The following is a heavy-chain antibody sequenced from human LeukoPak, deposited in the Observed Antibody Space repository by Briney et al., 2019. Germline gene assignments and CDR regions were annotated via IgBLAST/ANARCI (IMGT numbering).Heavy chain of an antibody. V-gene: IGHV3-48*04. CDR1: GFTFSSYS. D-gene: IGHD3-3*01. CDR3: ARGYYDFWSGYPEKWFDP. J-gene: IGHJ5*02. Sequence: PGGSLRLSCAASGFTFSSYSMNWVRQAPGKGLEWVSYISSSSSTIYYADSVKGRFTISRDNAKNSLYLQMNSLRAEDTAVYYCARGYYDFWSGYPEKWFDPWGQGTLVTVSS. CDR2: ISSSSSTI.